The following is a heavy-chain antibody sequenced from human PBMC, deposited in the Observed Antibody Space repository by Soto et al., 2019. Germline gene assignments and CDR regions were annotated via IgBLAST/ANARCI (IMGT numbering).Heavy chain of an antibody. V-gene: IGHV4-59*01. J-gene: IGHJ4*02. CDR2: IYYSGST. Sequence: SETLSLTCTVSGGSISSYYWSWIRQPPGKGLEWIGYIYYSGSTNYNPSLKSRVTISVDASKNQFSLKLSSVTAADTAVYYCARVYCSGGSCYFDYWGQGTLVTVSS. CDR1: GGSISSYY. CDR3: ARVYCSGGSCYFDY. D-gene: IGHD2-15*01.